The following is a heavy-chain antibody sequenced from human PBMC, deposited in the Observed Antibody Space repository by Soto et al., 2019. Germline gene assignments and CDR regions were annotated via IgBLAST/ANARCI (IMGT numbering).Heavy chain of an antibody. Sequence: QVQLVESGGGVVQPGRSLRLSCAASGFTFSSYGMHWVRQAPGKGLEWVAVISYDGSNKYYADSVKGRFTISRDNSKNTXXLQMNSLRAEDTAVYYCAKDGVHSSSWYHGGYFDYWGQGTLVTVSS. J-gene: IGHJ4*02. CDR3: AKDGVHSSSWYHGGYFDY. CDR1: GFTFSSYG. D-gene: IGHD6-13*01. CDR2: ISYDGSNK. V-gene: IGHV3-30*18.